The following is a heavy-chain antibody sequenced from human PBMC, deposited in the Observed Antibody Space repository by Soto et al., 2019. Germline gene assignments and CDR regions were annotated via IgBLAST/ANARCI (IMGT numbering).Heavy chain of an antibody. J-gene: IGHJ6*02. CDR1: GYTFTSYA. Sequence: ASVKVSCKASGYTFTSYAMHWVRQAPGQRLEWMGWINAGNGNTKYSQKFQGRVTITRDTSASTAYMELSSLRSEDTAVYYCAXDIAAALEXYYYXGMDVWGQGTXVTXSS. V-gene: IGHV1-3*01. CDR2: INAGNGNT. CDR3: AXDIAAALEXYYYXGMDV. D-gene: IGHD6-13*01.